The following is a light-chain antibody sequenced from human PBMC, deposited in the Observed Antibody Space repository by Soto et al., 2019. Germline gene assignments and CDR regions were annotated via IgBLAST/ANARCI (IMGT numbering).Light chain of an antibody. Sequence: DIQMTQSPSSLSASVGDRVTITCRASQSISSYLNWYQQKPGKDPKLLIYAASSLQSGVPSRFSGSGSGTDFTLTISRLQPEDFATYYCQQSYSTPRTFGQGTKVEIK. CDR2: AAS. J-gene: IGKJ1*01. CDR3: QQSYSTPRT. V-gene: IGKV1-39*01. CDR1: QSISSY.